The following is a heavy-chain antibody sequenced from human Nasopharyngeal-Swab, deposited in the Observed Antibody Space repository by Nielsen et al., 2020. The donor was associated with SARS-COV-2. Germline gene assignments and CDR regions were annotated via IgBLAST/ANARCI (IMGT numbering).Heavy chain of an antibody. D-gene: IGHD6-13*01. CDR1: GFTFSKFY. Sequence: GESLKIFCAASGFTFSKFYMSWVRQAAGKGLEWVANIKQDGSGSYYVDSVKGRFTISRDDANNSLYLQMNSLRAGDTGVYYCARGGSSFPFDYWGPGTLVTVSS. J-gene: IGHJ4*02. CDR3: ARGGSSFPFDY. CDR2: IKQDGSGS. V-gene: IGHV3-7*01.